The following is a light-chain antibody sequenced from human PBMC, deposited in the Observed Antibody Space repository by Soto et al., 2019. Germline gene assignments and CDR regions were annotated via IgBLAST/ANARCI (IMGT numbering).Light chain of an antibody. J-gene: IGKJ4*01. CDR1: QSINSN. CDR3: QQYNNWPRAT. Sequence: VMTQSPATLSVSPGEIATLSCRASQSINSNLAWYQQKLGQAPRLFIFRASSRATGVPARFSGSGSGTEFNMSISSLQSEDFAIYYCQQYNNWPRATFGGGIRVEVK. CDR2: RAS. V-gene: IGKV3-15*01.